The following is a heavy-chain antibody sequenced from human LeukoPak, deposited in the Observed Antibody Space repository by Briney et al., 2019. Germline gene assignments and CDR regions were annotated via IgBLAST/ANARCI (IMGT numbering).Heavy chain of an antibody. J-gene: IGHJ5*02. CDR2: ISYDGSNN. Sequence: SCKASGGTFSSYAMHWVRQAPGKGLEWVAVISYDGSNNYYADSVKGRFTISRDNSKNTLSLQMNSLSTEDTAVYYCAREVRFLEWLSLHNWFDPWGQGTLVTVSS. CDR3: AREVRFLEWLSLHNWFDP. CDR1: GGTFSSYA. D-gene: IGHD3-3*01. V-gene: IGHV3-30*04.